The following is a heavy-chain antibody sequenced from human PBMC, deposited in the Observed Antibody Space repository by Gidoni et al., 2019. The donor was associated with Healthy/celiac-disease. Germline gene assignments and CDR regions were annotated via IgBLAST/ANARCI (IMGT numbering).Heavy chain of an antibody. CDR2: TYYRSKWSN. Sequence: QVQLQQSGPGLGKPSQTRALTCAISGDSGPSTSAAWNWIRQSPSRGLEGLGRTYYRSKWSNDYAVSVTSRITIHPDTSKNQFALPLNSVTPEHTAVYYCARAHFTAMAPWAPFDYWGQGTLVTVSS. CDR1: GDSGPSTSAA. D-gene: IGHD5-18*01. V-gene: IGHV6-1*01. CDR3: ARAHFTAMAPWAPFDY. J-gene: IGHJ4*02.